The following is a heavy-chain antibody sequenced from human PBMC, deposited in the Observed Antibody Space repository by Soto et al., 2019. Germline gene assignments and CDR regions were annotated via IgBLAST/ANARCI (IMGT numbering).Heavy chain of an antibody. V-gene: IGHV3-74*01. D-gene: IGHD3-10*01. J-gene: IGHJ5*02. Sequence: EVQLVESGGGLVQPGGSLRLSCATSGFTFTNYWMHWVRQAPGKGLVWVSRIDPDGSSTSYADSVKGRFTISRDNAKNTLYLQMNSLRAEDTALYYCTKEVGSAGGWFDPWGQGTLVTVSS. CDR1: GFTFTNYW. CDR3: TKEVGSAGGWFDP. CDR2: IDPDGSST.